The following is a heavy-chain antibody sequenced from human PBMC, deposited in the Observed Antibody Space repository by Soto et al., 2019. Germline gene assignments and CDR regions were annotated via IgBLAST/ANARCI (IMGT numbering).Heavy chain of an antibody. D-gene: IGHD2-15*01. CDR1: GYTFTSYG. Sequence: QVQLVQSGAEVKKPGASVKVSCKASGYTFTSYGISWVRQAPEQGLEWMGWISAYNGNTNYAQKLQGRVTMTTDTSTSTAYMELRSLRSDDTAVYYCARVRCSGGSCYSFYYYYMDVWGKGTTVTVSS. CDR3: ARVRCSGGSCYSFYYYYMDV. CDR2: ISAYNGNT. V-gene: IGHV1-18*01. J-gene: IGHJ6*03.